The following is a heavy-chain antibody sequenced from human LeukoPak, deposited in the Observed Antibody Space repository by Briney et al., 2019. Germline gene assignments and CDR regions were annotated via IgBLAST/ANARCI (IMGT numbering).Heavy chain of an antibody. CDR3: VRGPGRGYDLEP. V-gene: IGHV4-4*08. D-gene: IGHD3-22*01. Sequence: SETLSFTCAVSAGSICNSYCSWARQPPGKGLEFIGYISTGGDINYSPSLRSRATMSINPSNNQLSLTLTSVTTADTAVYFCVRGPGRGYDLEPWGQGSLVTVSS. CDR1: AGSICNSY. J-gene: IGHJ5*02. CDR2: ISTGGDI.